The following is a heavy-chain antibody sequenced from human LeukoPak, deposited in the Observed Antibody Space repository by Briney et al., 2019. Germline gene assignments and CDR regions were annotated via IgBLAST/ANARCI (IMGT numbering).Heavy chain of an antibody. CDR3: ARGDSYGSFDY. CDR1: GFTFSSYA. V-gene: IGHV3-30-3*01. D-gene: IGHD5-18*01. Sequence: GGSLRLSCAASGFTFSSYAMHWVRQAPGKGLEWVAVISYDGSNKYYPDSVKGRFTISRDNSKNTLYLQMNSLRAEDTAVYYCARGDSYGSFDYWGQGTLVTVSS. J-gene: IGHJ4*02. CDR2: ISYDGSNK.